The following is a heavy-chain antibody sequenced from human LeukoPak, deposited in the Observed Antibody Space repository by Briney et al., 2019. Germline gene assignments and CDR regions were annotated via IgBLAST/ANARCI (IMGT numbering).Heavy chain of an antibody. Sequence: SETLSLTCTVSGGSISGGIYYWTWIRQPAGKGLEWIGRIYTSGSSNYNPSLKSRVTISVDTSKNQFSLKLSSVTAADTAVYFCARGPKWFGELLIQAEHQSWFDPWGQGTLLTVSS. CDR2: IYTSGSS. CDR1: GGSISGGIYY. J-gene: IGHJ5*02. D-gene: IGHD3-10*01. V-gene: IGHV4-61*02. CDR3: ARGPKWFGELLIQAEHQSWFDP.